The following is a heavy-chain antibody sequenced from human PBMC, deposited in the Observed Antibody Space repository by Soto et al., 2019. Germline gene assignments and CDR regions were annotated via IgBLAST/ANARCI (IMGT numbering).Heavy chain of an antibody. CDR3: ARGLIRGYSLYDVFDI. CDR1: GGSISSYY. CDR2: IYYSGST. V-gene: IGHV4-59*01. Sequence: SETLSLTCTVSGGSISSYYWSWIRQPPGKGLEWIGYIYYSGSTNYNPSLKSRVTISVDTSKNQFSLKLSSVTAADTAVYYCARGLIRGYSLYDVFDIWGQGTKVTVS. D-gene: IGHD3-22*01. J-gene: IGHJ3*02.